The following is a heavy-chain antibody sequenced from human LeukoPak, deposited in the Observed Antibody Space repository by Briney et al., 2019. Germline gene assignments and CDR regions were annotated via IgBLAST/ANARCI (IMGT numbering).Heavy chain of an antibody. D-gene: IGHD3-10*01. Sequence: SETLSLTCAVYGGSFSGYYWSWIRQPPGKGLEWIGEINHSGGTNYNPSLKSRVTISVDTSKNQFSLKLSSVTAADTAVYYCARGATMVRGVLDYWGQGTLVTVSS. CDR2: INHSGGT. J-gene: IGHJ4*02. V-gene: IGHV4-34*01. CDR3: ARGATMVRGVLDY. CDR1: GGSFSGYY.